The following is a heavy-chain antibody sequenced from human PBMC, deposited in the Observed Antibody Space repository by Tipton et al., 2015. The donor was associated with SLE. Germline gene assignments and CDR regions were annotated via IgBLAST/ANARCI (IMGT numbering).Heavy chain of an antibody. Sequence: TLSLTCTVSVGSISSYYWSWIRQPPGKGLEWFGYIYYSGSTNYNPSLKSRVTISVDTSKNQFSLKLSSVTAADTAVYYCARQWGWFGEKGYFQHSGQGTLVPVSS. CDR3: ARQWGWFGEKGYFQH. V-gene: IGHV4-59*08. CDR1: VGSISSYY. CDR2: IYYSGST. D-gene: IGHD3-10*01. J-gene: IGHJ1*01.